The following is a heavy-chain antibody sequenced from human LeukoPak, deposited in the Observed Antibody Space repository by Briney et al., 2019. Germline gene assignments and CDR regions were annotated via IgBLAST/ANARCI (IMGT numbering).Heavy chain of an antibody. CDR3: ARGNLAVAGLASFDY. D-gene: IGHD6-19*01. CDR1: GGSISSGSYY. J-gene: IGHJ4*02. CDR2: IYTSGST. Sequence: SETLSLTCTVSGGSISSGSYYWSWIRQPAGKGLEWIGRIYTSGSTNYNPSLKSRVTISVDTSKNQFSLKLSSVTAADTAVYYCARGNLAVAGLASFDYWGQGTLVTVSS. V-gene: IGHV4-61*02.